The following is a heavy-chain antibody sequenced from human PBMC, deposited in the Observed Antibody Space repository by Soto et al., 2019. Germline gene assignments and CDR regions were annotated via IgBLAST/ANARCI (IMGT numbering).Heavy chain of an antibody. Sequence: QVQLVQSGAEVKKPGSSVKVSCKASGGTFSTYAISWVRQAPGQGLEWMGGIIPIFGTAKYAQKFQGRVTITADESTSTAYMELSRLRSEDTAVYYCAREIFGVIISGERDAFDIRGQGTMVTVSS. D-gene: IGHD3-3*01. CDR2: IIPIFGTA. V-gene: IGHV1-69*01. J-gene: IGHJ3*02. CDR1: GGTFSTYA. CDR3: AREIFGVIISGERDAFDI.